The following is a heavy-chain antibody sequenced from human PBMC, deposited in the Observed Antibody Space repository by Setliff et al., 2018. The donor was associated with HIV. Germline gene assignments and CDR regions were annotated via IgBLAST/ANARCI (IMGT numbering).Heavy chain of an antibody. J-gene: IGHJ4*02. CDR1: GGSINSGSYY. CDR3: ARFYDYYGHRLDY. D-gene: IGHD3-16*01. V-gene: IGHV4-39*01. Sequence: SETLSLTCTVSGGSINSGSYYWGWIRQPPEKGLEWIGTMFYSGSTYYNPSLKSRVTIFIDTSKNQFSLRLSSVTAADTAVYYCARFYDYYGHRLDYWGQGTQVTVPQ. CDR2: MFYSGST.